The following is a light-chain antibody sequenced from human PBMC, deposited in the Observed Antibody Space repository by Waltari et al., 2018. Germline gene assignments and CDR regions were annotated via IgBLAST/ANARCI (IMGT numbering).Light chain of an antibody. CDR1: QGISID. V-gene: IGKV1-27*01. CDR3: QKYDSAPQT. Sequence: DIQMTQSPSSLSASVGDRVTITCRASQGISIDLAWYQQKPGKAPKLLISGASTLQFGVPSRFSGSGSGTDFTLTIRGLQPDDFATYYCQKYDSAPQTFGQGTKVEIK. J-gene: IGKJ1*01. CDR2: GAS.